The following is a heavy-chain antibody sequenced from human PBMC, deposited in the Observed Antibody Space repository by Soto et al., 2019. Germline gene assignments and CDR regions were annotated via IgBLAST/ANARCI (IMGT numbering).Heavy chain of an antibody. V-gene: IGHV3-13*01. Sequence: GGSLLSCAASGFTFSSYDMHWVRQATGKGLEWVSAIGTAGDTYYPGSVKGRFTISRENAKNSLYLQMNSLRAGDTAVYYCARRAARPGYYGMDVWGQGTTVTVSS. CDR1: GFTFSSYD. J-gene: IGHJ6*02. D-gene: IGHD6-6*01. CDR3: ARRAARPGYYGMDV. CDR2: IGTAGDT.